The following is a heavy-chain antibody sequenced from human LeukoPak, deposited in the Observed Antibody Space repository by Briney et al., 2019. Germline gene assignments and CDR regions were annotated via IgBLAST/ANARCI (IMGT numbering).Heavy chain of an antibody. CDR1: GITLSNYG. CDR3: AKRGVVIRVILVGFHKEAYYFDS. J-gene: IGHJ4*02. D-gene: IGHD3-22*01. Sequence: PGGSLRLSCAVSGITLSNYGMSWVRQAPGKGLEWVAGISDSGGRTKYADSVKGRFTISRDTPKNTLYLQMNSLRAEDMAVYFCAKRGVVIRVILVGFHKEAYYFDSWGQGALVTVSS. CDR2: ISDSGGRT. V-gene: IGHV3-23*01.